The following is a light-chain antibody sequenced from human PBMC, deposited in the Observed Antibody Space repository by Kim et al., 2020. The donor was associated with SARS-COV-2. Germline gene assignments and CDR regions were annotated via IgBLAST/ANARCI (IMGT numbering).Light chain of an antibody. J-gene: IGLJ2*01. CDR2: GKN. V-gene: IGLV3-19*01. CDR1: SLRTYY. Sequence: VTLGQTVRSTCQGTSLRTYYSTWYHQKPGQAPIVVIYGKNNRPSGIPDRFSGSSSGNTASLTITGTQAGDEADYYCNSRDSNDNVVFGGGTKLTVL. CDR3: NSRDSNDNVV.